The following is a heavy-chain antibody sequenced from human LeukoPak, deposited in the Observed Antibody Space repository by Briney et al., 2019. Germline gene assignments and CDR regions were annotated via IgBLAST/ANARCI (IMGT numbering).Heavy chain of an antibody. CDR2: IYYSGST. V-gene: IGHV4-39*01. D-gene: IGHD3-10*01. J-gene: IGHJ4*02. CDR1: GGSINSSSYY. Sequence: SETLSLTCTVSGGSINSSSYYWGWIRQPPGKGLEWIGSIYYSGSTYYNPSLKSRVTISVDTSKNQFSLKLSSVTAADTAVYYCASIPLLWFGELFQGYFDYWGQGTLVTVSS. CDR3: ASIPLLWFGELFQGYFDY.